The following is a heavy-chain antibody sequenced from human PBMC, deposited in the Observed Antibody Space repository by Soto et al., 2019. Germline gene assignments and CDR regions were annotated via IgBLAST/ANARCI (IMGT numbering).Heavy chain of an antibody. CDR2: MTYDGATE. CDR1: GFTFNDYV. V-gene: IGHV3-30*14. CDR3: ARVRLSIAVNDALDV. D-gene: IGHD3-3*02. Sequence: QVHLVESGGGVVQPGRSLRLSCAASGFTFNDYVIHWVLQAAGKGLEWVASMTYDGATEYYADSVKGRFTVSRDNSKRTLSLQMNSLRPEDTAVYYCARVRLSIAVNDALDVWGQGTKVTVSS. J-gene: IGHJ3*01.